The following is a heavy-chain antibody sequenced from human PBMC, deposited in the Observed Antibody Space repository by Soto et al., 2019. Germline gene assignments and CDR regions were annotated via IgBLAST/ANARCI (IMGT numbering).Heavy chain of an antibody. CDR2: IYYSGST. CDR1: GGSISSGDYY. Sequence: QVQLQESGPGLVKPSQTLSLTCTVSGGSISSGDYYWSWIRQPPGKGLEWIGYIYYSGSTYYNPSLQSRVTIAVDTSKNQFSLKASSVTAADTAVYYCAREDSAYGYRYYFDYWGQGTLVTVSS. V-gene: IGHV4-30-4*01. D-gene: IGHD5-12*01. J-gene: IGHJ4*02. CDR3: AREDSAYGYRYYFDY.